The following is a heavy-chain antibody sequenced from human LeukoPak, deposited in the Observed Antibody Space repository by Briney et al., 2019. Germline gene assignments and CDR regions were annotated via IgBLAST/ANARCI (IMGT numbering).Heavy chain of an antibody. CDR1: GGSISSYY. J-gene: IGHJ3*02. D-gene: IGHD3-22*01. CDR2: IYTSGST. Sequence: PSETLSLTCTVSGGSISSYYWSWIRQPAGKGLEWIGRIYTSGSTNYNPSLKGRVTMSVDTSKNQFSLKLSSVTAADTAVYYCARAVTMIVVDYSWDAFDIWGQGTMVTVSS. V-gene: IGHV4-4*07. CDR3: ARAVTMIVVDYSWDAFDI.